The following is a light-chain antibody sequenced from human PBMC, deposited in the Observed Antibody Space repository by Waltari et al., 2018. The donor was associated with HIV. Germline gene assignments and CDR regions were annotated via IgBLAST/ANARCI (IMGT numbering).Light chain of an antibody. J-gene: IGLJ3*02. CDR3: SSFAGSNNLGV. CDR2: EVS. Sequence: QSALTQPPSASGPPGQSVTISCTGTSSDIGGYNSVSCYQQHPGKAPKLMIYEVSKRPSGVPDRFSGSKSGNTASLTVSGLQAEDEADYYCSSFAGSNNLGVFGGGTKLTVL. V-gene: IGLV2-8*01. CDR1: SSDIGGYNS.